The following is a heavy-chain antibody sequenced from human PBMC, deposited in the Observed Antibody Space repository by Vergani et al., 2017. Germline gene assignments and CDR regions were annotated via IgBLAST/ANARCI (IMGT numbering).Heavy chain of an antibody. D-gene: IGHD3-10*01. J-gene: IGHJ4*02. CDR3: ARVGSLIGCGELGFFDY. CDR1: GGSISSYY. V-gene: IGHV4-59*01. CDR2: IYYSGST. Sequence: QVQLQESGPGLVKPSETLSLTCTVSGGSISSYYWSWIRQPPGKGLEWIGYIYYSGSTNYNPSLKSRVTISVDTAKNQFSLKLSSVTAADTAVYYCARVGSLIGCGELGFFDYWGQGTLVTVSS.